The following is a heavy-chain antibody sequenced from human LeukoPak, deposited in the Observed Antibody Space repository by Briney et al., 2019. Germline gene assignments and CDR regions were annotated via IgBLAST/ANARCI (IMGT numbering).Heavy chain of an antibody. Sequence: SETLSLTCTVSGGSISSYYWSWIRQPAGKGLEWIGRIYTSGSTNYNPPLKSRVTMSVDTSKNQFSLKLSSVTAADTAVYYCARGIADLESYYFDYWGQGTLVTVSS. CDR2: IYTSGST. CDR1: GGSISSYY. J-gene: IGHJ4*02. V-gene: IGHV4-4*07. CDR3: ARGIADLESYYFDY. D-gene: IGHD6-13*01.